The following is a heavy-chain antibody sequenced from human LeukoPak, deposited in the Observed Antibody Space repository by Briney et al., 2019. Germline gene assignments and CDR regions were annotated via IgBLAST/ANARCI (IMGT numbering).Heavy chain of an antibody. CDR3: ASGRGYGSGSYYNVRFDY. D-gene: IGHD3-10*01. CDR1: GGSFSGYY. V-gene: IGHV4-34*01. CDR2: INHSGST. J-gene: IGHJ4*02. Sequence: SETLSLTCAVYGGSFSGYYWSWIRQPPGKGLEWIGEINHSGSTNYNPSLKSRVTISVDTSKNQFSLKLSSVTAADTAVYYCASGRGYGSGSYYNVRFDYWGQGTLVTVSS.